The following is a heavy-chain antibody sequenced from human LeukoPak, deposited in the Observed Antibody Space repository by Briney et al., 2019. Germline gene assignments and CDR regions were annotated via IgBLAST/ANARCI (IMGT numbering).Heavy chain of an antibody. Sequence: GASVKVSCKASGGTFSSYAISLVRQAPGQGLEWMGRIIPIFGTANYAQKFQGRVTITTDESTSTAYMELSSLRSEDTAVYYCARGSFNYYDSSGYIAEYFQHWGQGTLVTVSS. D-gene: IGHD3-22*01. CDR3: ARGSFNYYDSSGYIAEYFQH. CDR2: IIPIFGTA. J-gene: IGHJ1*01. CDR1: GGTFSSYA. V-gene: IGHV1-69*05.